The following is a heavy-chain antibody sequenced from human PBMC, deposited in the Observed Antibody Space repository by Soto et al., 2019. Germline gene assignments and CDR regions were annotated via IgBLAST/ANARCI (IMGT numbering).Heavy chain of an antibody. J-gene: IGHJ4*02. V-gene: IGHV1-18*01. CDR2: ISAYNANT. CDR3: ARDPHRDGYALVFDY. Sequence: QVQLVQSGTEVKKPGASVKVSCKASGYTFTSYGISWVRQAPGQGLEWMGWISAYNANTNYAQKLQGRVTMTTDTSTRTAYMELRSLSSDDTAVYYCARDPHRDGYALVFDYWGQGTLVTVSS. D-gene: IGHD5-12*01. CDR1: GYTFTSYG.